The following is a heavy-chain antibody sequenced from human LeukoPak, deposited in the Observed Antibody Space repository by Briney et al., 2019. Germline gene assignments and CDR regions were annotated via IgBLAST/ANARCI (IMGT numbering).Heavy chain of an antibody. J-gene: IGHJ5*02. Sequence: EASVKVSCKASGYTFTGYYMHWVRQAPGQGLEWMRWINPNSGGTNYAQKFQGRVTMTRDTSISTAYMELSRLRSDDTAVYYCARAQRWLQFNWFDPWGQGTLVTVSS. CDR1: GYTFTGYY. CDR3: ARAQRWLQFNWFDP. D-gene: IGHD5-24*01. CDR2: INPNSGGT. V-gene: IGHV1-2*02.